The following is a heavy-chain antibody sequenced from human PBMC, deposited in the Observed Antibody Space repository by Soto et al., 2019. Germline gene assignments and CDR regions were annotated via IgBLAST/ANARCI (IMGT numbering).Heavy chain of an antibody. CDR2: IIPIFGTA. V-gene: IGHV1-69*06. CDR1: GGTFSSYA. D-gene: IGHD3-3*01. J-gene: IGHJ6*02. CDR3: AATYYDFWSGYSTSSYYYGMDV. Sequence: QVQLVQSGAEVKKPGSSVKVSCKASGGTFSSYAISWVRQAPGQGLEWMGGIIPIFGTANYAQKFQGRVTITADKSTSTAYMELSSLRSEDTAVYYCAATYYDFWSGYSTSSYYYGMDVWGQGTTVTVSS.